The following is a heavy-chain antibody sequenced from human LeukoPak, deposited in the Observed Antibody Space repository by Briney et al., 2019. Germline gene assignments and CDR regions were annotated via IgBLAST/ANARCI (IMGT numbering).Heavy chain of an antibody. Sequence: ASVKVSCKASGYTFTGYYMHWVRQAPGQGLEWMGWINLNNGDTNYAQNFQGRVTMTRDTSISTAYMELSRLRSDDTAVYYCARAYRGTSGHDWFDPWGQGTLVTVSS. CDR3: ARAYRGTSGHDWFDP. J-gene: IGHJ5*02. D-gene: IGHD5-12*01. CDR1: GYTFTGYY. V-gene: IGHV1-2*02. CDR2: INLNNGDT.